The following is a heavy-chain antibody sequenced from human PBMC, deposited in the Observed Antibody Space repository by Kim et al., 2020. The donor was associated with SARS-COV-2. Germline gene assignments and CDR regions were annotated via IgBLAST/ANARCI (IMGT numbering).Heavy chain of an antibody. CDR1: GYTFSNYW. D-gene: IGHD2-2*01. J-gene: IGHJ4*02. V-gene: IGHV5-51*01. CDR3: ARGQLRGLFDY. CDR2: IYPGDSDT. Sequence: GESLKISCKGSGYTFSNYWIAWVRQMPGKGLEWMGIIYPGDSDTRYSPSFQGQVTISADKSFSTAHLQWNSLKASDTAIYFCARGQLRGLFDYWGQGTLVTVSS.